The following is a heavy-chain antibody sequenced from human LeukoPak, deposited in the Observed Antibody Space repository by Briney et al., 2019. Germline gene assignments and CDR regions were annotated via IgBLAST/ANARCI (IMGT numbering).Heavy chain of an antibody. CDR3: ARGPDRYCSGGSCYSIVRGFYYYGMDV. CDR1: GGSFSGYY. CDR2: INHSGST. V-gene: IGHV4-34*01. J-gene: IGHJ6*02. Sequence: PSETLSLTCAVYGGSFSGYYWSWIRQPPGTGLEWIGEINHSGSTNYNPSLKSRVTISVDTSKNQFSLKLSSVTAADTAVYYCARGPDRYCSGGSCYSIVRGFYYYGMDVWGQGTTVTVSS. D-gene: IGHD2-15*01.